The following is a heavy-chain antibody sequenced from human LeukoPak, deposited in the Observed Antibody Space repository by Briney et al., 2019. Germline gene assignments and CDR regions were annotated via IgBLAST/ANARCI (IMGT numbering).Heavy chain of an antibody. J-gene: IGHJ3*02. D-gene: IGHD2-15*01. CDR2: ISAYNGNA. CDR3: ARDGTDIVVVVAATQSDAFDI. CDR1: SYTFTSYG. Sequence: ASVKVSCKASSYTFTSYGISWVRQAPVQGLEWMEWISAYNGNANYAQKLQGRVTMTTDTTTSTAYMELRSLRSDDTAAYYCARDGTDIVVVVAATQSDAFDIWGQGTMVTVSS. V-gene: IGHV1-18*01.